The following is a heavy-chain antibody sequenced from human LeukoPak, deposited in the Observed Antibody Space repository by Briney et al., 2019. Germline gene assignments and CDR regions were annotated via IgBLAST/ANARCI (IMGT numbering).Heavy chain of an antibody. CDR3: AREEWWFDY. CDR2: IKYDGSEK. Sequence: GGSLRLSCAASGFTFSTYWMSWIRQAPGKGLEWAANIKYDGSEKYYVDSVKGRFTVSRDNAKNSLYLQMNSLRAEDRAVYYCAREEWWFDYWGQGTLVTVSS. CDR1: GFTFSTYW. V-gene: IGHV3-7*01. D-gene: IGHD2-15*01. J-gene: IGHJ4*02.